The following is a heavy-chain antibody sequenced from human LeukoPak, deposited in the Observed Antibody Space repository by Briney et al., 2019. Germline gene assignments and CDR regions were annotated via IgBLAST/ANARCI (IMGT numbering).Heavy chain of an antibody. Sequence: SETLSLTCTVSGGSISSYYWSWIRQPPGKGLEWIGYIYYSGSTNYNPSLKSRVTISVDTSKNQFSLKLSSMTAADTAVYYYARGVPRVWNHDAFDIWGQGTMVTVSS. D-gene: IGHD1-1*01. CDR1: GGSISSYY. CDR3: ARGVPRVWNHDAFDI. V-gene: IGHV4-59*01. CDR2: IYYSGST. J-gene: IGHJ3*02.